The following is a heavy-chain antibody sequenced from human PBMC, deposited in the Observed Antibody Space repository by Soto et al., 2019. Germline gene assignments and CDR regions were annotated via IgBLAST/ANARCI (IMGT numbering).Heavy chain of an antibody. V-gene: IGHV5-10-1*01. Sequence: GESLKISCKGTGYTFTDYWITWVRQMPGKGLEWMGRIDPSDSYTSYSPSLQGHVTISVDKSISTAYLQWSSLKASDTAMYYCARPIAVSGTGYYYFDFWGQGTLVTVSS. J-gene: IGHJ4*02. CDR3: ARPIAVSGTGYYYFDF. CDR2: IDPSDSYT. D-gene: IGHD6-19*01. CDR1: GYTFTDYW.